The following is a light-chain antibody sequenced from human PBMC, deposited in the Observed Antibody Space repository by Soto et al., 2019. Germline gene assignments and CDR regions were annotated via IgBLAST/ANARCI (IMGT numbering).Light chain of an antibody. V-gene: IGKV3-15*01. CDR1: QSISSN. J-gene: IGKJ4*01. CDR3: QQYNDWPLT. Sequence: EIVMTQFPATLSVSPGGRATLSCRASQSISSNLAWYQQQPGQAPRLLIYGASTRATGIPVRFSGSGSGTEFTLTISSLQSEDFAVYYCQQYNDWPLTLGGGTKVDIK. CDR2: GAS.